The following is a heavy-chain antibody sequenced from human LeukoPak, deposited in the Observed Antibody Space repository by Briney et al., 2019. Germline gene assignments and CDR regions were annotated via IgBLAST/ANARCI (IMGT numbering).Heavy chain of an antibody. Sequence: ASVKVSCKASGYTFTSYDINWVRQATGQGLEWMGWMNPNSGNTGYAQKFQGGVTMTRNTSISTAYMELSSLRSEDTAVYYCARAVRGVDAFNIWGQGTMVTVSS. CDR1: GYTFTSYD. V-gene: IGHV1-8*01. D-gene: IGHD3-10*01. CDR2: MNPNSGNT. CDR3: ARAVRGVDAFNI. J-gene: IGHJ3*02.